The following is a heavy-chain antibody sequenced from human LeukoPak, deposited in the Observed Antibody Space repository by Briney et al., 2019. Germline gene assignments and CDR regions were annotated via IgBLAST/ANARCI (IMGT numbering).Heavy chain of an antibody. CDR1: GFTFGSYA. Sequence: PGGSLRLSCAASGFTFGSYAMHWVRQAPGKGLEWVAVISYDGSNKYYADSVKGRFTISRDNSKNTLYLQMNSLRAEDTAVYYCARGGGSGWELDYWGQGTLVTVSS. CDR2: ISYDGSNK. D-gene: IGHD6-19*01. CDR3: ARGGGSGWELDY. V-gene: IGHV3-30*04. J-gene: IGHJ4*02.